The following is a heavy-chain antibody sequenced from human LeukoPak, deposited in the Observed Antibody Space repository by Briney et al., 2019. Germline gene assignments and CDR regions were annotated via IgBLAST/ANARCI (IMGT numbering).Heavy chain of an antibody. CDR2: ISGGGGST. Sequence: GESLRLSCAASGFTFTSYSMNWVRQAPGKGLEWVSTISGGGGSTYYADSVKGRFTISRDNSKNTLYLQVNSLRAEDTAVYYCAKGGKWDVTPFDYWGQGTLVTVSS. CDR3: AKGGKWDVTPFDY. D-gene: IGHD1-26*01. V-gene: IGHV3-23*01. CDR1: GFTFTSYS. J-gene: IGHJ4*02.